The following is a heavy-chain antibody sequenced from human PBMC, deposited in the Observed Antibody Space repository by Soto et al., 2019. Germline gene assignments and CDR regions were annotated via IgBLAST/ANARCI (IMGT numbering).Heavy chain of an antibody. J-gene: IGHJ6*03. CDR3: ARQPRGPVDYYYMDV. CDR1: GYSFTSYW. Sequence: PGESLKISCKGSGYSFTSYWSGWVRQMPGKGLEWMGIIYPGDSDTRYSPSFQGQVTISADKSISTAYLQWSSLKASDTAMYYCARQPRGPVDYYYMDVWGKGTTVTVSS. V-gene: IGHV5-51*01. CDR2: IYPGDSDT. D-gene: IGHD2-2*01.